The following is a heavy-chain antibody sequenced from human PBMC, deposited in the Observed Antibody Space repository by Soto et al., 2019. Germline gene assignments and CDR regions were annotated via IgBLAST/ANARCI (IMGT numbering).Heavy chain of an antibody. J-gene: IGHJ4*02. Sequence: PGGSLRLSCAASGFTFTTAWMIWVRQAPGKGLEWVSAISGSGGSTYYADSVKGRFTISRDNSKNTLYLQMNSLRAEDTAVYYCVKDGYNFPGYWGQGTLVTVSS. CDR2: ISGSGGST. CDR3: VKDGYNFPGY. V-gene: IGHV3-23*01. CDR1: GFTFTTAW. D-gene: IGHD5-12*01.